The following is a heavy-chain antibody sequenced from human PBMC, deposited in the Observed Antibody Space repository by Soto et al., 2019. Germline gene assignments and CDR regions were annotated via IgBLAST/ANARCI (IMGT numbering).Heavy chain of an antibody. V-gene: IGHV3-9*01. CDR2: ISWNSGSI. CDR1: GFTFDDYA. CDR3: AKEASGYFDY. J-gene: IGHJ4*02. Sequence: EVQLVESGGGLVQPGRSLRLSCAASGFTFDDYAMHWVRQAPGKGLEWVSGISWNSGSIGYADSVKGRFTISRDNAKNSLYLQMNSLRAEDTALYYCAKEASGYFDYWGQGTLVTVSS. D-gene: IGHD2-15*01.